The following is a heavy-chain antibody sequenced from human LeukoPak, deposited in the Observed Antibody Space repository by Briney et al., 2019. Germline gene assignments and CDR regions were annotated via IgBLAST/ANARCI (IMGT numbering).Heavy chain of an antibody. CDR2: MNPNSGNT. Sequence: ASVKVSCKASGYTFTSYDITWVRQATGQGLEWMGWMNPNSGNTGYAQKFQGRVTITRNTSISTAYMELSSLRSEDTAVYYCARGKYSSGWRDWGQGTLVTVSS. J-gene: IGHJ4*02. D-gene: IGHD6-19*01. V-gene: IGHV1-8*03. CDR3: ARGKYSSGWRD. CDR1: GYTFTSYD.